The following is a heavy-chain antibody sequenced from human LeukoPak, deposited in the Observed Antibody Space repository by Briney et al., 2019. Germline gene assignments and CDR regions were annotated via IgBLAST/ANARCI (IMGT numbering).Heavy chain of an antibody. V-gene: IGHV3-33*01. CDR2: IWSDGTNR. J-gene: IGHJ4*02. CDR1: GFIFSHHG. Sequence: GGSLRLSCAASGFIFSHHGMHWVRQAPGKGLEWVAVIWSDGTNRFYADSVKGRFTISRDNSQNTVFLQMDSLRVKDTAIYYCARDFWGAYRVDYFDYWGQGTLVTVSS. D-gene: IGHD3-3*01. CDR3: ARDFWGAYRVDYFDY.